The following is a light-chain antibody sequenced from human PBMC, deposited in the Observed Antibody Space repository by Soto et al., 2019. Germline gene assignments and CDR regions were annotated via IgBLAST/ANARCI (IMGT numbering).Light chain of an antibody. J-gene: IGKJ1*01. Sequence: DIQMTQSPSTLSASVGDRVTITCRASQSISSWLAWYQQKPGKATKLLIYKAPSLESGVPSRFSGSGSGTEFTLTISSLQPDDFATYYCQQYNSYSQTFGQGTKVDIK. CDR2: KAP. CDR1: QSISSW. CDR3: QQYNSYSQT. V-gene: IGKV1-5*03.